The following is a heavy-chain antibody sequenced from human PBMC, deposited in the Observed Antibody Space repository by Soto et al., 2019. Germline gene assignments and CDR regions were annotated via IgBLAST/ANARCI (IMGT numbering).Heavy chain of an antibody. D-gene: IGHD3-3*02. CDR1: GYTFSAYT. J-gene: IGHJ3*02. Sequence: QAQLVQSGAEMKKPGASVKVSCKATGYTFSAYTMNWVRQAPGQSLELMGWINAGSGNTKYSQNFQGRVSITRDTSASTVYMELTGLTSEDTAVYYCARDTETLGPRANDALDIWGQGTIVTVSS. CDR2: INAGSGNT. CDR3: ARDTETLGPRANDALDI. V-gene: IGHV1-3*01.